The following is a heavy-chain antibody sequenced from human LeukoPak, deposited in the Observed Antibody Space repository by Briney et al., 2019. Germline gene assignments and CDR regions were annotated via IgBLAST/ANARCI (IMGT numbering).Heavy chain of an antibody. D-gene: IGHD2-2*01. CDR3: ARVRCSSTSCYYYYYYMDV. Sequence: GGSLRLSCAASGFTVSSNYMSWVRQAPGKGPEWVSVIYSGGSTYYADSVKGRFIISRDNSKNTLYLQMNSLRAEDTAVYYCARVRCSSTSCYYYYYYMDVWGKGTTVTVSS. CDR2: IYSGGST. CDR1: GFTVSSNY. V-gene: IGHV3-66*02. J-gene: IGHJ6*03.